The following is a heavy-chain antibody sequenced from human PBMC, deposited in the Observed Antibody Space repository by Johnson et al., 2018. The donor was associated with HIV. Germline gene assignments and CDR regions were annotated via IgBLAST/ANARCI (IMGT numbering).Heavy chain of an antibody. CDR3: ARDSTPWGGDYVGYAFDI. D-gene: IGHD4-17*01. CDR1: GFTVSSNY. CDR2: IYSGGST. Sequence: EVQLVESGGGLVQPGESLRLSCAASGFTVSSNYMSWVRQAPGKGLEWVSVIYSGGSTYYADSVKGRFTISRDKSKNSLYLRMNSLRAEDTAVYYCARDSTPWGGDYVGYAFDIWGQGTMVAVSS. V-gene: IGHV3-66*01. J-gene: IGHJ3*02.